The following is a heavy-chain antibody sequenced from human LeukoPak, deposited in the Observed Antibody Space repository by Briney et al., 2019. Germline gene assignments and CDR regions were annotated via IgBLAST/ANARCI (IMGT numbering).Heavy chain of an antibody. J-gene: IGHJ4*02. CDR3: AGGGVATRY. V-gene: IGHV4-30-2*01. CDR1: GGSISSGGYS. D-gene: IGHD3-16*01. Sequence: PSETLSLTCAVSGGSISSGGYSWRWIRQPPGKGLEWIGYIYHSENTYYNPSLKSRVTISIDRSKNQFSLKLSSVTAADTAVYYCAGGGVATRYWGQGTLVTVSS. CDR2: IYHSENT.